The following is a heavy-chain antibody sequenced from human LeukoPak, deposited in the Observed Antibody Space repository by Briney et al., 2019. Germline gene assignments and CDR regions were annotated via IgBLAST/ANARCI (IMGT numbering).Heavy chain of an antibody. CDR3: ARMTTVTTEGV. CDR1: GFIFSHFW. J-gene: IGHJ3*01. CDR2: INSDGSDT. Sequence: GGSMRLSCAASGFIFSHFWIHWVRQAPGKGLVWVSRINSDGSDTIYADSVKGRFTSSRDNAKNILYLQMNNLRAEDTAVYYCARMTTVTTEGVWGQGTMVTVSS. V-gene: IGHV3-74*01. D-gene: IGHD4-17*01.